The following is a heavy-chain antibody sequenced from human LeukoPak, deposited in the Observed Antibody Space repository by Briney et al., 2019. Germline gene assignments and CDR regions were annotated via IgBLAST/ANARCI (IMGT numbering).Heavy chain of an antibody. D-gene: IGHD3-3*01. CDR2: ISSSSTI. Sequence: HSGGSLRLSCAASGFTFSSYSMNWVRQAPGKGLEWVSYISSSSTIYYADSVKGRFTISRDNAKNSLYLQMNSLRAEDTAVYYCARNVTFGVPNEKAFDIWGQGTMVTVSS. V-gene: IGHV3-48*01. CDR3: ARNVTFGVPNEKAFDI. CDR1: GFTFSSYS. J-gene: IGHJ3*02.